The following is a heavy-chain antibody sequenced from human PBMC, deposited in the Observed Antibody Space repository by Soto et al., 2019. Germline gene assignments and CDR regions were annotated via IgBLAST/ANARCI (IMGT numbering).Heavy chain of an antibody. CDR3: ARDKDIRLRGGGFDP. J-gene: IGHJ5*02. CDR1: GDSIKNYY. V-gene: IGHV4-59*01. Sequence: PSETLSLTCTVSGDSIKNYYWNWIRQSPGKGLEWIGYIYYSGSTNYNPSLKSRVTISVDTSKNQISLKLKSVTAADTAVYYCARDKDIRLRGGGFDPWGQGVLVTVSS. D-gene: IGHD3-16*01. CDR2: IYYSGST.